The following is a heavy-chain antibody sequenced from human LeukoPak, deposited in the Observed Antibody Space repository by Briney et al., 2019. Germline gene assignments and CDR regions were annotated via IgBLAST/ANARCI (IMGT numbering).Heavy chain of an antibody. CDR3: ARVPIPEVLWFGEEQGGYYYYYMDV. V-gene: IGHV1-18*01. J-gene: IGHJ6*03. CDR1: GYTFTSYG. CDR2: ISAYNGKT. Sequence: AASVKVSCKASGYTFTSYGISWVRQAPGQGLEWMGWISAYNGKTNYAQKLQGRVTMTTDTSTSTAYMELRSLRSDDTAMYYCARVPIPEVLWFGEEQGGYYYYYMDVWGKGTTVTISS. D-gene: IGHD3-10*01.